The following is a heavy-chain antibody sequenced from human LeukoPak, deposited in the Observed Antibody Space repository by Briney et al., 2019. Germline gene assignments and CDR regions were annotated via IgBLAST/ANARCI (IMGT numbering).Heavy chain of an antibody. J-gene: IGHJ4*02. CDR2: INYSGNT. CDR3: ARVDIVVVPSTNFDN. CDR1: GGSISSSGYY. V-gene: IGHV4-39*01. Sequence: PSETLSLTCTVSGGSISSSGYYWGWIRQPPGKGLEWIGSINYSGNTYYNPSLKSRVTISVDTSKNQFSLKLSSVTAADTAVYYCARVDIVVVPSTNFDNWGQGTLVAVSS. D-gene: IGHD2-2*01.